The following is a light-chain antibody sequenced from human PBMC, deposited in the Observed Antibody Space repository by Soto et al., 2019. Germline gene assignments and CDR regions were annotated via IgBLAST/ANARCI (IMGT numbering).Light chain of an antibody. CDR1: QSVSTN. Sequence: VMPQSPASLSVPPGERATLSCRASQSVSTNFAWYLQKPGQAPRLLIYGASNRATGIPDRFSGSGSGTDFTLTISRLEPEDFAVYYCQQYGSSGTFGQGTKVDIK. J-gene: IGKJ1*01. V-gene: IGKV3-20*01. CDR2: GAS. CDR3: QQYGSSGT.